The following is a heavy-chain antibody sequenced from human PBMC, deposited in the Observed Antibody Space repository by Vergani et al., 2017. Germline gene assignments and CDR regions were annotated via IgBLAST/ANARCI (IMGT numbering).Heavy chain of an antibody. Sequence: EVMLVQSGAEVTTPGESLKISCKHSKSSFISNEIAWVRQMSGKGLQWMGNINPIDSKIAYSPSYQGQAIMSLDKSITTAYLQWRSLKASDTAIYYCTRHVPCGDGACLHFDHWGQGTQVTVSS. CDR3: TRHVPCGDGACLHFDH. CDR1: KSSFISNE. V-gene: IGHV5-51*01. D-gene: IGHD2-21*01. J-gene: IGHJ4*02. CDR2: INPIDSKI.